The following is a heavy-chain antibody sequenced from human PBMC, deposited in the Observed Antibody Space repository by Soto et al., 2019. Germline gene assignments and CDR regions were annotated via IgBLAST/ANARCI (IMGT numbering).Heavy chain of an antibody. J-gene: IGHJ6*03. CDR1: GFTFSSYS. Sequence: GGSLRLSCAASGFTFSSYSMNWVRQAPGKGLEWVSYISSSSSTIYYADSVKGRFTISRDNAKNSLYLQMNSLRAEDTAVYYCARDRWGDYGDYYYYYYMDVWGKGTTVTVSS. CDR2: ISSSSSTI. D-gene: IGHD4-17*01. V-gene: IGHV3-48*01. CDR3: ARDRWGDYGDYYYYYYMDV.